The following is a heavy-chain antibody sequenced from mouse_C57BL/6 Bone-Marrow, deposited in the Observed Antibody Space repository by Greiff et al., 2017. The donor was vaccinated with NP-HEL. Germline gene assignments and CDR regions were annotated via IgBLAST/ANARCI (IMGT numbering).Heavy chain of an antibody. J-gene: IGHJ2*01. D-gene: IGHD2-4*01. Sequence: EVKLMESGGDLVKPGGSLKLSCAASGFTFSSYGMSWVRQTPDKRLEWVATISSGGSYTYYPDSVKGRFTISRDNAKNTLYLQMSSLKSEDTAMYYCARQMITFDYWGQGTTLTVSS. CDR2: ISSGGSYT. CDR3: ARQMITFDY. CDR1: GFTFSSYG. V-gene: IGHV5-6*01.